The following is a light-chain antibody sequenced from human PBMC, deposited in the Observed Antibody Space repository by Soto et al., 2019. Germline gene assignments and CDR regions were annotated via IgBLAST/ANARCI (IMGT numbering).Light chain of an antibody. CDR2: DAS. CDR3: QQYDNLRRS. V-gene: IGKV1-33*01. Sequence: DIQMTQSPSSLSASVGDRVTITCRASQSISSYLTWYQQKPGKAPKLLIYDASNLETGVPSRFSGSGSGTDFTLTISSLQPEDIATYYCQQYDNLRRSFGPGTKVDIK. CDR1: QSISSY. J-gene: IGKJ3*01.